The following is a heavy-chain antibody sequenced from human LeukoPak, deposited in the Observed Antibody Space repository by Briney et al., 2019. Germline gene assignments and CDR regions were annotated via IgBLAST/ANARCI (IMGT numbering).Heavy chain of an antibody. Sequence: GGSLRLSCAASGFTFSSNWMTWVRQAPGKGPEWVAKINQDGSEKYYVDSVKGRFTISRDNAKNSLDLQMNSLRDGDTAVYFCARNYDWGQGTLVTVSS. J-gene: IGHJ4*02. D-gene: IGHD3-16*01. V-gene: IGHV3-7*04. CDR2: INQDGSEK. CDR1: GFTFSSNW. CDR3: ARNYD.